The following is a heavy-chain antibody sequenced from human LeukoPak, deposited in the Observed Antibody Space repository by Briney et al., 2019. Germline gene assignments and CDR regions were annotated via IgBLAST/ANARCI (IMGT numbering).Heavy chain of an antibody. CDR2: ISGSGGST. J-gene: IGHJ4*02. Sequence: PGGSLRLSCAASGFTFSSYAMSWVRQAPGKGLEWVSAISGSGGSTYYADSVKGRFTISRDNSKNTLYLQVNSLRAEDTAVYYCAKDATYYYDSSGYYGLDYWGQGTLVTVSS. D-gene: IGHD3-22*01. CDR1: GFTFSSYA. CDR3: AKDATYYYDSSGYYGLDY. V-gene: IGHV3-23*01.